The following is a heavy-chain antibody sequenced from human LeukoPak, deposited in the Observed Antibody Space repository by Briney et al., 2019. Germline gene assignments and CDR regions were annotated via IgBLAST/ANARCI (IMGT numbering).Heavy chain of an antibody. D-gene: IGHD6-6*01. CDR2: INPSGSST. Sequence: ASVKVSCKASGYTFTSYYMHWVRQAPGQGLEWMGIINPSGSSTSYAQKFQGRVTMTRDMSTSTVYMELSSLRSEDTAVYYCASSAARGNYYYYYMDVWGKGTTVTVSS. CDR1: GYTFTSYY. J-gene: IGHJ6*03. V-gene: IGHV1-46*01. CDR3: ASSAARGNYYYYYMDV.